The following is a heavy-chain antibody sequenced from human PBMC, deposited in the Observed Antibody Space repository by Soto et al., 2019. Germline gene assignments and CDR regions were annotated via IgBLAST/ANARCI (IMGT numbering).Heavy chain of an antibody. Sequence: QVQLVQSGAEVKKPGASLKVSCKASGYTFSNFGVSWVRQAPGQGLEWIGWINPDNGDTNYGQKCQGRATMTPDPFTNTAYMEVRGLRSDDTAVYYCARGVRVSAYLDYYVDVCGEGTTVNVSS. CDR1: GYTFSNFG. V-gene: IGHV1-18*01. J-gene: IGHJ6*03. CDR3: ARGVRVSAYLDYYVDV. CDR2: INPDNGDT. D-gene: IGHD3-10*02.